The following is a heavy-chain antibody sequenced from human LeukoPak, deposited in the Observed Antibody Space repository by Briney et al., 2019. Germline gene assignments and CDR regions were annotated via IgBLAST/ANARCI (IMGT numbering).Heavy chain of an antibody. CDR2: IGSDGINK. CDR1: GFTFSNYG. CDR3: ARGVYAVDF. D-gene: IGHD3-10*01. V-gene: IGHV3-33*01. Sequence: GGSLRLSCAASGFTFSNYGIHWVRQAPGKGLEWVAVIGSDGINKFYADSVKGRFTCSRDNYENTLYLQMNSLRAEDTAIYYCARGVYAVDFWGQGTLVTVSS. J-gene: IGHJ4*02.